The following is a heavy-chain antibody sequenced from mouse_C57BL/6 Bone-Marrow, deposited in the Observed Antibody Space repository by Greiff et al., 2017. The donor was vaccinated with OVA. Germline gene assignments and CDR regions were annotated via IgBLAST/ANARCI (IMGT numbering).Heavy chain of an antibody. CDR3: AREYSNYVAWFAY. CDR2: IDPSDSYT. D-gene: IGHD2-5*01. Sequence: QVQLQQPGAELVKPGASVKLSCKASGYTFTSYWMQWVKQRPGQGLEWIGEIDPSDSYTNYHQKFKGKATLTVDTSSSTAYMQLSSLTSEDSAVYYCAREYSNYVAWFAYWGQGTLVTVSA. V-gene: IGHV1-50*01. J-gene: IGHJ3*01. CDR1: GYTFTSYW.